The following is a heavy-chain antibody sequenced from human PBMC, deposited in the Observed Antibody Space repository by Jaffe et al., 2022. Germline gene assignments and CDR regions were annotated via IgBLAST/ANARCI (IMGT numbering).Heavy chain of an antibody. CDR2: INHSGST. J-gene: IGHJ4*02. D-gene: IGHD5-12*01. CDR1: GGSFSGYY. CDR3: ARADTVVISLVATSFYYFDY. Sequence: QVQLQQWGAGLLKPSETLSLTCAVYGGSFSGYYWSWIRQPPGKGLEWIGEINHSGSTNYNPSLKSRVTISVDTSKNQFSLKLSSVTAADTAVYYCARADTVVISLVATSFYYFDYWGQGTLVTVSS. V-gene: IGHV4-34*01.